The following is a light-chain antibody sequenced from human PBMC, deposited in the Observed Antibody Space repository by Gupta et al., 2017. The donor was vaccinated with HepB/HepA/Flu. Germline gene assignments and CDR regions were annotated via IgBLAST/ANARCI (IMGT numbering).Light chain of an antibody. CDR3: LHSDSTHT. V-gene: IGKV4-1*01. Sequence: DIVMTQSPDSLAVSLGERATINCKSSQSVLYSSNNKNYLAWYQQKQGQPPKLLIYWASTLESGVPDRFRRSGSGRDFTLTSICPQADDMAVYHWLHSDSTHTFGQGTRLEIK. CDR1: QSVLYSSNNKNY. J-gene: IGKJ5*01. CDR2: WAS.